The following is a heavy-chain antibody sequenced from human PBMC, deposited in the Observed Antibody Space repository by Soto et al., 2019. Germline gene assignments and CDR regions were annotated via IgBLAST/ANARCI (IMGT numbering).Heavy chain of an antibody. V-gene: IGHV3-30*18. Sequence: QVQLVESGGGVVQPGRSLRLSCAASGFTFSSYGMHWVRQAPGKGLEWVAVISYDGSNKYYADSVKGRVTISRDNSKNKLYLQMNSLRAEDTAVHYCAKDWNSIVVVPAAAYDYYYMDVLVKDTPVTVCS. CDR2: ISYDGSNK. D-gene: IGHD2-2*01. CDR3: AKDWNSIVVVPAAAYDYYYMDV. CDR1: GFTFSSYG. J-gene: IGHJ6*03.